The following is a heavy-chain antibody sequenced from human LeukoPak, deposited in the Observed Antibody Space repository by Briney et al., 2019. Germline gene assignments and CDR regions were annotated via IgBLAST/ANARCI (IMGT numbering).Heavy chain of an antibody. CDR2: INWNGGST. D-gene: IGHD6-19*01. J-gene: IGHJ6*03. CDR3: ARDGYSSGTYYMDV. Sequence: GGSLRLSCAASGFTFDDYGMSWVRQAPGRGLEWVSGINWNGGSTGYADSVKGRFTISRDNAKNFLYLQVNSLRAEDTAFYYCARDGYSSGTYYMDVWGKGTTVTVSS. CDR1: GFTFDDYG. V-gene: IGHV3-20*04.